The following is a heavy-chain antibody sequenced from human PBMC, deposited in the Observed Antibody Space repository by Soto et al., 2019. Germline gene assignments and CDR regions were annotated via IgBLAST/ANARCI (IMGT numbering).Heavy chain of an antibody. CDR3: ARDGRSEEVVVSWFDP. V-gene: IGHV1-46*01. Sequence: QVQLVQSGAEVKKPGASVKVSCKASGYTFTSYYMHWVRQAPGQGLEWMGIINPSGGSTSYAQKFQGRVTMTRDTSTSTVYMELSSLRSEDTAVYYCARDGRSEEVVVSWFDPWGQGTLVTVSS. CDR2: INPSGGST. J-gene: IGHJ5*02. CDR1: GYTFTSYY. D-gene: IGHD2-21*01.